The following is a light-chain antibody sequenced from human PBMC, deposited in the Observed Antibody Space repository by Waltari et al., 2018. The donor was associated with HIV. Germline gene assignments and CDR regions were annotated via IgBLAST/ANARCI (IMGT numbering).Light chain of an antibody. CDR1: SAHSNYK. Sequence: QPVLTQPPSASASLGASVTLTSPLNSAHSNYKVDRYHQKPGKGPRFVMRVGTGEIVGSKGDGIPDRFSVLGSGLNRYLTIKNIQEEDESDYYCGADHGSGSNFFYVFGTGTKVTVL. CDR2: VGTGEIVG. V-gene: IGLV9-49*01. J-gene: IGLJ1*01. CDR3: GADHGSGSNFFYV.